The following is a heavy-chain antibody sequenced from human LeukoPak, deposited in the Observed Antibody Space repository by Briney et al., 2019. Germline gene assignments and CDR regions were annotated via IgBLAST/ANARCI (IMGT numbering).Heavy chain of an antibody. J-gene: IGHJ1*01. CDR3: AKDQGIYGRAEYLQH. CDR2: IYRGGAT. V-gene: IGHV3-66*01. Sequence: GGSLRLSCAASGFTVSSNYMSWVRQAPGKGLEWVSVIYRGGATYYADSVKDRFTISRDISKNTLFLQMNSLRAEDTAVYYCAKDQGIYGRAEYLQHWGQGTLVTVSS. CDR1: GFTVSSNY. D-gene: IGHD6-13*01.